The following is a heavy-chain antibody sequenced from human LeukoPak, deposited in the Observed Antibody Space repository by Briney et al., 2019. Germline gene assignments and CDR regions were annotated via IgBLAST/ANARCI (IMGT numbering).Heavy chain of an antibody. CDR3: ARGLHYDSGGGGFDP. J-gene: IGHJ5*02. Sequence: PSETLSLTCAVYGGSFSGYYWSWIRQPPGKGLEWIGEINHSGSTNYNPSLKSRVTISVDTSKNQFSLKLSSVTAADTAVYYCARGLHYDSGGGGFDPWGQGTLVTVSP. D-gene: IGHD3-22*01. CDR1: GGSFSGYY. V-gene: IGHV4-34*01. CDR2: INHSGST.